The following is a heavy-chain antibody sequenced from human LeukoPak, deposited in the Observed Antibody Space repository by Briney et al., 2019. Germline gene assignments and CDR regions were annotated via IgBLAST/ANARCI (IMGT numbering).Heavy chain of an antibody. D-gene: IGHD3-10*01. V-gene: IGHV3-74*01. Sequence: PGGSLRLSCAASGFTSSSYWMHWVRQAPGKGLVWVSRINSDGSSTSYADSVKGRFTISRDNAKNSLYLQMNSLRVEDTAVYYCAKVAKYYYGSETYYFFEHWGQGTPVTASS. CDR2: INSDGSST. CDR1: GFTSSSYW. CDR3: AKVAKYYYGSETYYFFEH. J-gene: IGHJ4*02.